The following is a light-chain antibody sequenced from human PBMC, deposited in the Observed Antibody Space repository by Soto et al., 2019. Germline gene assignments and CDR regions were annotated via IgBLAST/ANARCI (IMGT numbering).Light chain of an antibody. V-gene: IGLV1-44*01. CDR2: NND. J-gene: IGLJ1*01. CDR1: SSNIGTYT. Sequence: QSVLTQPPSASGTPGQRVTISCSGSSSNIGTYTVNWYQQFPGTAPKLLIYNNDQLPSGVPDRFSGFKYGTAASLAISGLQSEDESEYYCSSWDDSRGGLYVFGTATKLTVL. CDR3: SSWDDSRGGLYV.